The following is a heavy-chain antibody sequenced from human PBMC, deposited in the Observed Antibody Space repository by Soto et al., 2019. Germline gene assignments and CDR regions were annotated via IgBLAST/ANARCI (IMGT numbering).Heavy chain of an antibody. CDR3: ARGAPMGLRGWFDP. V-gene: IGHV4-39*07. Sequence: SETLSLTCTVSGGSISSSTYYWGWMRQPPGKGLEWIASFFIGGSTNYNPSLKSRVTIPVDTSKNQFSLKLSSVTAADTAVYYCARGAPMGLRGWFDPWGQGTLVTVSS. CDR1: GGSISSSTYY. D-gene: IGHD3-10*01. J-gene: IGHJ5*02. CDR2: FFIGGST.